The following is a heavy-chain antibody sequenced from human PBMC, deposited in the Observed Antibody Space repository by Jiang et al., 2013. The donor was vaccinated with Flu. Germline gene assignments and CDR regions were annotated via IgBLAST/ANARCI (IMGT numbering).Heavy chain of an antibody. CDR2: IIPTRDLS. V-gene: IGHV1-69*04. CDR1: GVTFNNFA. CDR3: ATYSGPYYDQRAYYSFDY. D-gene: IGHD3-22*01. J-gene: IGHJ4*02. Sequence: SGAEVKKPGSSVKVSCKASGVTFNNFAITWVRQAPGQGLEWMGRIIPTRDLSNFAEKFQGRVTITADKSTSTAYMQLSSLRSEDTAIYYCATYSGPYYDQRAYYSFDYWAREPWSPSPQ.